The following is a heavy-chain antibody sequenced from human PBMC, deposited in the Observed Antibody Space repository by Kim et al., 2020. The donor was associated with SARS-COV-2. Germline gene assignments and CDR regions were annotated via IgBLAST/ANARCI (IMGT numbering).Heavy chain of an antibody. V-gene: IGHV3-33*01. CDR2: IWYDGSNK. D-gene: IGHD6-13*01. J-gene: IGHJ4*02. CDR3: ARGWDGPEYSSSWYSSY. Sequence: GGSLRLSCAASGFTFSSYGMHWVRQAPGKGLEWVAVIWYDGSNKYYADSVKGRFTISRDNSKNTLYLQMNSLRAEDTAVYYCARGWDGPEYSSSWYSSYWGQGTLVTVSS. CDR1: GFTFSSYG.